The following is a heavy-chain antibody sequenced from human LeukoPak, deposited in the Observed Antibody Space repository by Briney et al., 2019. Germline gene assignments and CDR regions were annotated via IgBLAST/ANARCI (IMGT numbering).Heavy chain of an antibody. CDR1: GGTFSSYA. V-gene: IGHV1-69*06. CDR3: ARVMAATHWFDP. J-gene: IGHJ5*02. Sequence: SVKVSCKASGGTFSSYAISWVRQAPGQGLEWMGGIIPIFGTTNYAQKFQDRVTITADKSTSTAYMELSSLRSEDTAVYYCARVMAATHWFDPWGQGTLVTVSS. CDR2: IIPIFGTT. D-gene: IGHD2-15*01.